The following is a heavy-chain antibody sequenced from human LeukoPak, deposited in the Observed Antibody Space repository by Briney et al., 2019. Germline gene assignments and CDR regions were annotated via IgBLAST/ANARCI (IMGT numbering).Heavy chain of an antibody. CDR3: ATSDSSGWYGSLDY. Sequence: PGGSLRLSCAGSGFTFSTYWMSWVRQAPGKGLEWVANIKHDGSEEYYVDSVVGRFTISRDNAKDALYLQMNSLRAEDTAVYYCATSDSSGWYGSLDYWGKGTLVTVSS. CDR2: IKHDGSEE. CDR1: GFTFSTYW. D-gene: IGHD6-19*01. J-gene: IGHJ4*02. V-gene: IGHV3-7*03.